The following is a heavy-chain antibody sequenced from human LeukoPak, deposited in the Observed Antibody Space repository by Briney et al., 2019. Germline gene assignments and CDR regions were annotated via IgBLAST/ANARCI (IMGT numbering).Heavy chain of an antibody. Sequence: ASVKVSCKASGGTFSSYAISWVRQAPGQGLEWMGRIIPILGIANYAQKFQGRVTITADKSTSTAYMELSSLRSEDTAVYYCASSAKRSSGWYGYFDLWGRSTLVTVSS. V-gene: IGHV1-69*04. CDR2: IIPILGIA. CDR1: GGTFSSYA. D-gene: IGHD6-19*01. J-gene: IGHJ2*01. CDR3: ASSAKRSSGWYGYFDL.